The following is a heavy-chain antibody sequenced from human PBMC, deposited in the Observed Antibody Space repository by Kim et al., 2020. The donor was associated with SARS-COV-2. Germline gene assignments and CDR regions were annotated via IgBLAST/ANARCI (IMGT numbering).Heavy chain of an antibody. J-gene: IGHJ4*02. Sequence: GGSLRLSCAASGFTFSSYGMHWVRQAPGKGLEWVAVIWYDGSNKYYADSVKGRFTISRDNSKNTLYLQMNSLRAEDTAVYYCANWGESWLELDYWGQGTLVTVSS. D-gene: IGHD1-7*01. CDR3: ANWGESWLELDY. CDR1: GFTFSSYG. CDR2: IWYDGSNK. V-gene: IGHV3-33*06.